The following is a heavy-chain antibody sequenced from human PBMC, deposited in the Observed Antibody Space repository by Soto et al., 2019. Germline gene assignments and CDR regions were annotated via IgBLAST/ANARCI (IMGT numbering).Heavy chain of an antibody. J-gene: IGHJ6*03. CDR1: GFTFSDYW. CDR3: ARGVRGYYCVDV. V-gene: IGHV3-74*01. CDR2: LKGDGITT. D-gene: IGHD3-10*01. Sequence: EVQLVESGGGLVQPGGSLRLSCAASGFTFSDYWMHWVRQPPGKGLVWVSRLKGDGITTNYADSVQGRFIISRDNAKNTRFLQMNSLRADDTAVYYCARGVRGYYCVDVWGKGTTVTVSS.